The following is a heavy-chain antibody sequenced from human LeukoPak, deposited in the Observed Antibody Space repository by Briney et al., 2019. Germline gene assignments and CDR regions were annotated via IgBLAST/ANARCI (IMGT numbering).Heavy chain of an antibody. CDR1: GFTFGSYW. V-gene: IGHV3-74*01. Sequence: PGGSLRLSCAASGFTFGSYWMHWVRQAPGKGLVWVSRINSDGSSTSFTDSVRGRFIISRDNAKNTLYLQMNSLRAEDTAVYYCARGFQQQQLVHVYHYYYMDVWGKGTTVTVSS. J-gene: IGHJ6*03. CDR2: INSDGSST. D-gene: IGHD6-13*01. CDR3: ARGFQQQQLVHVYHYYYMDV.